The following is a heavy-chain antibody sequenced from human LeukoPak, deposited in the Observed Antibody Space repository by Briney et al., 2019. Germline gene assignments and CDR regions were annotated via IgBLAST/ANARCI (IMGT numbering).Heavy chain of an antibody. J-gene: IGHJ4*02. D-gene: IGHD3-10*01. CDR3: ARDPFGSEGF. CDR2: INSDGSSS. CDR1: GFTLSRYW. V-gene: IGHV3-74*01. Sequence: PGGSLRLSCAASGFTLSRYWMHWVRQTPGKGLVWVSRINSDGSSSSYADSVKGRFTISRDNAKNTLYLQMNSLRVEDTAVYYCARDPFGSEGFWGQATLVTVSS.